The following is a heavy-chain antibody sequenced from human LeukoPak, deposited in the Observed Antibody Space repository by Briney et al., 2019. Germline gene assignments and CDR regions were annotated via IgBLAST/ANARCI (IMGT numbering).Heavy chain of an antibody. D-gene: IGHD6-6*01. CDR3: ARFRESIAARPRIGFDI. CDR1: GFTFSSYG. J-gene: IGHJ3*02. Sequence: PGGSLRLSCAASGFTFSSYGMHWVRQAPGKGLEWVAFIRYDGSNKYYADSVKGRFTISRDNAKNSLYLQMNSLRAEDTALYYCARFRESIAARPRIGFDIWGQGTMVTVSS. V-gene: IGHV3-30*02. CDR2: IRYDGSNK.